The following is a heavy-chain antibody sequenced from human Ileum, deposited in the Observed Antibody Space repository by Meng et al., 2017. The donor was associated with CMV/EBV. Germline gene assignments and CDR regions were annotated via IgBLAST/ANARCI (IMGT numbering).Heavy chain of an antibody. CDR3: ARDREKRVSSYYDLWSGTNQGYYYYGMDV. CDR2: INAKSDGT. CDR1: ENTFTGYS. V-gene: IGHV1-2*02. J-gene: IGHJ6*02. D-gene: IGHD3-3*01. Sequence: ASVKVSCKASENTFTGYSIHWVRQAPGQGLEWMGWINAKSDGTNYAQKFQGRVTMTRDTSISTAYMELSRLRSDDTAVYYCARDREKRVSSYYDLWSGTNQGYYYYGMDVWGQGTTVTVSS.